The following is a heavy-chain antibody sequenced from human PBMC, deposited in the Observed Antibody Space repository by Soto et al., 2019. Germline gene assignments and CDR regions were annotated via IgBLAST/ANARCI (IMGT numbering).Heavy chain of an antibody. Sequence: SETLSLTCTVSGGSISSAGSFWSWVRQPPGNGLEWIGYISHGGSTNYNPSLKSRVTISADTSKKHFFLNLGSVTAADTAVYYCARDSRDRRWYGGLDVWGQGTTVTVSS. D-gene: IGHD6-13*01. V-gene: IGHV4-61*03. CDR2: ISHGGST. CDR3: ARDSRDRRWYGGLDV. J-gene: IGHJ6*02. CDR1: GGSISSAGSF.